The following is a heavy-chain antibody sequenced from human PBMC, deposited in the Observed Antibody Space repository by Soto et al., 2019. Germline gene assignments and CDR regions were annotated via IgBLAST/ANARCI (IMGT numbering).Heavy chain of an antibody. CDR1: GDSVTSRRW. V-gene: IGHV4-4*02. Sequence: PGETLTLTCAVTGDSVTSRRWWWLVRQPPEKGLQGVGETFRSGATNYNPSLNGRVTIFIDKSKNQVSLTLTSVSAADTAMYYCASHQVTPASSSFDEWGQGTMVTVS. CDR2: TFRSGAT. CDR3: ASHQVTPASSSFDE. J-gene: IGHJ3*01. D-gene: IGHD2-2*01.